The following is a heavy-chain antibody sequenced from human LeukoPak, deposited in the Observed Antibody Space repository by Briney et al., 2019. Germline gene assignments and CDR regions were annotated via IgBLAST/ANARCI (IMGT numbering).Heavy chain of an antibody. CDR2: ISAYNGNT. Sequence: ASVKVSCKASGYTFTSYGISRVRQAPGQGLEWMGWISAYNGNTNYAQKLQGRVTMTTDTSTSTAYMELRSLRFDDTAVYYCARDRNYHFWSGYLMFDYWGRGTLVTVSS. D-gene: IGHD3-3*02. V-gene: IGHV1-18*01. CDR1: GYTFTSYG. CDR3: ARDRNYHFWSGYLMFDY. J-gene: IGHJ4*02.